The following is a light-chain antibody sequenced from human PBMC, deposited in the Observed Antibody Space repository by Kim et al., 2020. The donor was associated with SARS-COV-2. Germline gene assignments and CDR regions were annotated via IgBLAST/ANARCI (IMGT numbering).Light chain of an antibody. J-gene: IGKJ1*01. CDR1: QGIANY. Sequence: ASVGDRVTITCRASQGIANYLAWYQQNPGKAPKLLIYGASTLQSGVPSRFSGSGSGTEFTLTISNLQPEDFATYSCQQFNVYPRTFGQGTKVDIK. CDR3: QQFNVYPRT. CDR2: GAS. V-gene: IGKV1-9*01.